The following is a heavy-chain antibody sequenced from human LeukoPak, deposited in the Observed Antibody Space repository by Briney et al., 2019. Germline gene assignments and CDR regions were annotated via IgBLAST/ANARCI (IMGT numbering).Heavy chain of an antibody. D-gene: IGHD3-3*01. Sequence: GRSLRLSCAASGFTFSSYGMHWVRQAPGKGLEWVAVIWYDGSNKYYADSVKGRFTISRDNSKNTLYLQMNSLRAEDTAVYYCARARHAEYYDFWSGYLDYWGQGTLVTVSS. CDR3: ARARHAEYYDFWSGYLDY. J-gene: IGHJ4*02. CDR2: IWYDGSNK. V-gene: IGHV3-33*01. CDR1: GFTFSSYG.